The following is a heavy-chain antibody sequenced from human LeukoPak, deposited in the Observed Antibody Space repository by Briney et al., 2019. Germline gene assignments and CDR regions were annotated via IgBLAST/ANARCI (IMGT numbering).Heavy chain of an antibody. D-gene: IGHD5-24*01. CDR1: GFTFSSYA. CDR3: ARDPMATITTS. J-gene: IGHJ5*02. CDR2: ISYDGSNK. V-gene: IGHV3-30-3*01. Sequence: PGGSLRLSCAASGFTFSSYAMHWVRQAPGKGLEWVAVISYDGSNKYYADSVKGRFTISRDNSKNTLYLQMNSLRAEDTAVYYCARDPMATITTSWGQGTLVTVSS.